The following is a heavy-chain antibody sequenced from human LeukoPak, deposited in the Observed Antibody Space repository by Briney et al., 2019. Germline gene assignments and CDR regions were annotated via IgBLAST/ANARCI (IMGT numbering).Heavy chain of an antibody. J-gene: IGHJ6*03. CDR1: GYTFTSYD. V-gene: IGHV1-8*03. CDR3: ARGVAGYSSSWSSYYYYYMDV. Sequence: ASVKVSCKASGYTFTSYDINWVRHATGQGLEWMGWMNPNSGNTGYAQKFQGRVTITRNTSISTAYMELSSLRSEDTAVYYCARGVAGYSSSWSSYYYYYMDVWGKGTTVTVSS. CDR2: MNPNSGNT. D-gene: IGHD6-13*01.